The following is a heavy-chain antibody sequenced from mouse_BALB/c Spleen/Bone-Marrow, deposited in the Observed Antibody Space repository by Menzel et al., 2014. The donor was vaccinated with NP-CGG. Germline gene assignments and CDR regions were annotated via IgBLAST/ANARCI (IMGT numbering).Heavy chain of an antibody. CDR2: ISSGSSTI. V-gene: IGHV5-17*02. Sequence: EVKLMESGGGLVQPGGSRKLSCAASGFTFSSSGMHWVRQAPEKGLEWVAYISSGSSTIYYADTVKGRFTISRDNPKNTLFLQMTSLRSEDTAMYYCATGTRAMDYWGQGTSGTGSS. J-gene: IGHJ4*01. CDR3: ATGTRAMDY. D-gene: IGHD4-1*01. CDR1: GFTFSSSG.